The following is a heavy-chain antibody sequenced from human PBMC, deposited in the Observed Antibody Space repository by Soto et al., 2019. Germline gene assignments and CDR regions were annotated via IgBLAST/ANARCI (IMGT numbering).Heavy chain of an antibody. Sequence: ETLPLTCTVSGDSIRTYYWSWIRQPPGKGLEWIGYINYSGNTNYNPSLKGRVTISVDTSKNQFSLKLSSVTAADTAVYYCARAISSGWSYDYWGQGALVTVSS. V-gene: IGHV4-59*01. D-gene: IGHD6-19*01. CDR1: GDSIRTYY. CDR2: INYSGNT. CDR3: ARAISSGWSYDY. J-gene: IGHJ4*02.